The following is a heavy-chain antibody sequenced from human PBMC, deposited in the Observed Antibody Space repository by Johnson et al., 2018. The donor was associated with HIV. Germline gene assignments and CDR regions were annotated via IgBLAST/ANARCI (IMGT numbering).Heavy chain of an antibody. D-gene: IGHD2-15*01. Sequence: VQLVESGGGLVQPGGSLRLSCAASGFTFSSYAMNWVRQAPGKGLEWVSYISNTGSTIYYADSVKGRFTISRDNAKNSLYLQMNSLRAEDTAVYYCARARWYLGGGSCCAFDIWGQGTMVTVSS. V-gene: IGHV3-48*04. CDR1: GFTFSSYA. J-gene: IGHJ3*02. CDR2: ISNTGSTI. CDR3: ARARWYLGGGSCCAFDI.